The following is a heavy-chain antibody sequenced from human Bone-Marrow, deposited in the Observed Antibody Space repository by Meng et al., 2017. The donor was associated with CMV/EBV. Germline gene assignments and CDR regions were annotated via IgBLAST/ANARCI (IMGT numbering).Heavy chain of an antibody. CDR2: IYYSGST. J-gene: IGHJ4*02. D-gene: IGHD2-2*01. CDR3: ARQSHIVVVPAAIDY. CDR1: GGSISSSSYY. Sequence: GSLRLSCTVSGGSISSSSYYWGWIRQPPGKGLEWIGSIYYSGSTYYNPSLKSRVTISVDTSKNQFSLKLSSVTAADTAVYYCARQSHIVVVPAAIDYWGQGTLVTVSS. V-gene: IGHV4-39*01.